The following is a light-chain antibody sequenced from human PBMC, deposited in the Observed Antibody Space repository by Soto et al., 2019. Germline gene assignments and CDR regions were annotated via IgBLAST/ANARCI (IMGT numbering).Light chain of an antibody. CDR1: SSDVGGYNY. CDR2: EVS. Sequence: QSALTQPPSASGSPGQSVTISCTGTSSDVGGYNYVSWYQQHPGKAPKLMIYEVSKRPSGVPDRFSGSKSGNTASLTVSGLQAEDEADYYCSSYAGCNKLRVFGGGTQLTVL. CDR3: SSYAGCNKLRV. V-gene: IGLV2-8*01. J-gene: IGLJ2*01.